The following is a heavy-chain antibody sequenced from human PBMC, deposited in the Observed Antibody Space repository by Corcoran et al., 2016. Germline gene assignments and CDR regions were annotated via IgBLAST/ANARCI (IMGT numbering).Heavy chain of an antibody. Sequence: EVQLVESGGGLIHPGGSLRLSCAASGFTVSSDYMGWVRQAPGKGLDWVSVMYSSVTTFYAASVKGRFTITRDNSKNTLYLQMTSLLAEDTAVDYWARAPKGGIGYYDDWGQGTLVTVSS. V-gene: IGHV3-53*01. CDR1: GFTVSSDY. D-gene: IGHD3-22*01. J-gene: IGHJ4*02. CDR3: ARAPKGGIGYYDD. CDR2: MYSSVTT.